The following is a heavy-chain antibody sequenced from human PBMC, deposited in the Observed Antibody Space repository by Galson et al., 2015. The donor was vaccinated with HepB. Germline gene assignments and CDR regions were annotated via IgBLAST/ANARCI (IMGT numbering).Heavy chain of an antibody. J-gene: IGHJ6*03. CDR1: GYTFTSYG. D-gene: IGHD3-3*01. Sequence: SVKVSCKASGYTFTSYGISWVRQAPGQGLEWMGWISAYNGNTNYAQKLQGRVTMTTDTSTSTAYMELRSLRSDDTAVYYCARLYYDFWSGYYIYYYYYMDVWGQGTTVTVSS. CDR2: ISAYNGNT. V-gene: IGHV1-18*01. CDR3: ARLYYDFWSGYYIYYYYYMDV.